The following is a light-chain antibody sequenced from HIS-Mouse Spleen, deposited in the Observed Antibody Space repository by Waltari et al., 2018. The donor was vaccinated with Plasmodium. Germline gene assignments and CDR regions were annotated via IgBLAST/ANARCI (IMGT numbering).Light chain of an antibody. Sequence: EIVMTQSPATLSLSPGERATLSCRASQSVSSSYLSWDQQKPGQAPRLLIYGASTRATGIPARFSGSVSGTDFTLTISSLQPEDFAVYYCQQDYNLPYTFGQGTKLEIK. J-gene: IGKJ2*01. CDR2: GAS. CDR1: QSVSSSY. CDR3: QQDYNLPYT. V-gene: IGKV3D-7*01.